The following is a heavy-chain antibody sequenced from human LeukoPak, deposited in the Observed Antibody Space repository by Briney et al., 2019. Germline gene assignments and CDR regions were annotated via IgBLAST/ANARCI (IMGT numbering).Heavy chain of an antibody. CDR1: GYTFTGYY. J-gene: IGHJ4*02. V-gene: IGHV1-2*02. CDR3: ARDSGYVDYFDY. CDR2: INPNSGGT. Sequence: ASVKVSCKASGYTFTGYYMHWVRQAPGQGLEWMGWINPNSGGTNYAQKFQGRVTMTRDTSISTAYMELSRLRSDDTAVYYCARDSGYVDYFDYWGQGTLVTVSS. D-gene: IGHD5-12*01.